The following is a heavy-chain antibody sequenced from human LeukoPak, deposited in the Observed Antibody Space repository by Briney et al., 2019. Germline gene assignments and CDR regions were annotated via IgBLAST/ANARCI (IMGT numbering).Heavy chain of an antibody. J-gene: IGHJ4*02. D-gene: IGHD3-9*01. CDR2: IYYSGST. Sequence: SQTLSLTCTVSGGSISSGSYYWSWIRQPPGKGLEWIGYIYYSGSTNYNPSLKSRVTISVDTSKNQFSLKLSSVTAADTAVYYCARENNHYDILTGYSHFDYWGQGTLVTVSS. CDR1: GGSISSGSYY. V-gene: IGHV4-61*01. CDR3: ARENNHYDILTGYSHFDY.